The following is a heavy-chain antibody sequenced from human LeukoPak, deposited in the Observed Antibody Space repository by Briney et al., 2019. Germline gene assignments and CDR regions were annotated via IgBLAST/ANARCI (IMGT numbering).Heavy chain of an antibody. D-gene: IGHD2-21*02. CDR2: INSGSSHI. CDR1: GFTFSSYS. Sequence: GGSLRLSCAVSGFTFSSYSMNWVRQAPGKGLEWVSSINSGSSHIYYADSVKGRFTISRDNAKNSLYLQMNSLRAEDTAVYYCAREARLYCGGDCYSAVFFYYYMDVWGKGTTVTVSS. V-gene: IGHV3-21*01. CDR3: AREARLYCGGDCYSAVFFYYYMDV. J-gene: IGHJ6*03.